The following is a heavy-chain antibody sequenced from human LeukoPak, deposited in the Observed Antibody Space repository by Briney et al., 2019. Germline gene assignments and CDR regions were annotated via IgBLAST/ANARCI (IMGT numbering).Heavy chain of an antibody. J-gene: IGHJ4*02. V-gene: IGHV1-69*04. CDR2: IIPILGIA. D-gene: IGHD3-3*01. Sequence: SVKVSCKASGGTFSSYAISWVRQAPGQGLEWMGRIIPILGIANYAQKFQGRVTITADKSTSTAYMELSSLRSEDTAVYYCARVQDFWSGCYHWGQGTLVTVSS. CDR3: ARVQDFWSGCYH. CDR1: GGTFSSYA.